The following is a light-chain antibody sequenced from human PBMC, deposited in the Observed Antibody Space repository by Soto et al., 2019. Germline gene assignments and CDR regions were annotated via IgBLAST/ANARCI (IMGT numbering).Light chain of an antibody. J-gene: IGKJ1*01. V-gene: IGKV3-20*01. CDR3: HQYGNVVTWN. Sequence: EVVLTQSQGTVSLSPGERATLSCRASQSVTSNYLAWYQQKPGQAPRLLIYAASSRATGIPDRFIGSGSGTDFTLTISRLEPEDFAVYCCHQYGNVVTWNLGQGTPVDIK. CDR2: AAS. CDR1: QSVTSNY.